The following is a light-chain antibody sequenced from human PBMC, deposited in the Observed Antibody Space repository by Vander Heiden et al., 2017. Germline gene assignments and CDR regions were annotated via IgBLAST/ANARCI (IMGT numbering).Light chain of an antibody. J-gene: IGKJ1*01. CDR3: QQCNSTPWT. CDR2: AAS. V-gene: IGKV1-39*01. Sequence: IQMTQSPSSLSASVGDRVTITCRASQSISSYLNWYQQKPGKAPKLLIYAASSLQSGVPSRFSGSGSGTDFTLTISSLQPEDFATYYCQQCNSTPWTFGQGTKVEIK. CDR1: QSISSY.